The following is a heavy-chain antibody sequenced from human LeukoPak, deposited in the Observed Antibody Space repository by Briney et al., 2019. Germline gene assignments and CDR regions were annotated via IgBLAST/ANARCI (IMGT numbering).Heavy chain of an antibody. CDR2: IYYSGSS. V-gene: IGHV4-59*11. D-gene: IGHD3-3*01. Sequence: WETLSLTCTVPGGSISSHYWSWIRQPPGKGLVWIGYIYYSGSSNYNPSLKSRVTISVDTSKNQFSLKLSSVTAADTAVYYCARGDYDFWSGYYTAYYYYMDVWGKGTTVTVSS. J-gene: IGHJ6*03. CDR3: ARGDYDFWSGYYTAYYYYMDV. CDR1: GGSISSHY.